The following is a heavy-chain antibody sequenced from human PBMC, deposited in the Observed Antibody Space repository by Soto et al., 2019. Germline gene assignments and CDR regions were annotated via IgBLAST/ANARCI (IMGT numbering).Heavy chain of an antibody. CDR3: ARDGGDGYTTAFDY. CDR1: GFTFSSYG. Sequence: QVQLVESGGGVVQPGRSLRLSCAASGFTFSSYGMHWVRQAPGKGLEWVAVIWDDGSNQYYADSVKGRFTISRDNSKNTLYLQMNSLRAEDTAVYYCARDGGDGYTTAFDYWGQGTLVTVSS. V-gene: IGHV3-33*01. D-gene: IGHD3-16*01. CDR2: IWDDGSNQ. J-gene: IGHJ4*02.